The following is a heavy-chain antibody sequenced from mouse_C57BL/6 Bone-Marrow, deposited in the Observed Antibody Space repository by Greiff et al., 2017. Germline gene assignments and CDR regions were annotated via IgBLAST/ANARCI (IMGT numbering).Heavy chain of an antibody. Sequence: QVQLQQPGAELVMPGASVKLSCKASGYTFTSYWMHWVKPRPGQGLEWIGEIDPSDSYTNYNQKFKGKSTLTVDKSSSTAYMQLSSLTSEDSAVYYCARRGPYFDYWGQGTTLTVSS. CDR2: IDPSDSYT. CDR3: ARRGPYFDY. J-gene: IGHJ2*01. V-gene: IGHV1-69*01. CDR1: GYTFTSYW. D-gene: IGHD3-3*01.